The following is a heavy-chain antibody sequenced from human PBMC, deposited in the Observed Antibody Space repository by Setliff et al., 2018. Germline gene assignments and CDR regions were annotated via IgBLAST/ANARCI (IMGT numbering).Heavy chain of an antibody. J-gene: IGHJ4*02. CDR1: GFSLSTTGVG. CDR3: AHTSRVDHSGHYHFAS. D-gene: IGHD2-21*02. Sequence: ASGPTLVNPTETLTLICTFSGFSLSTTGVGVGWIRQPPGRALEWVALIFWDDDKRYSPSLKSRLTNTKYTSTNQVVLTMTNMDPVDTGTYYCAHTSRVDHSGHYHFASWGQGPLVTVSS. CDR2: IFWDDDK. V-gene: IGHV2-5*02.